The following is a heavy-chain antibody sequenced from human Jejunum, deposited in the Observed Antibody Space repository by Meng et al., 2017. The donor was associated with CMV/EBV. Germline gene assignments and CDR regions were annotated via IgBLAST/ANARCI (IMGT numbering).Heavy chain of an antibody. D-gene: IGHD2-2*01. Sequence: TYSVNGVRQATGKGLEWISFISSSSGTIYYADSVKGRFTTSRDNAKNSLYLQMNSLRAEDTAVYYCAREGCTSTTCYPLSDVYLWGQGTLVTVSS. CDR2: ISSSSGTI. J-gene: IGHJ4*02. CDR1: TYS. CDR3: AREGCTSTTCYPLSDVYL. V-gene: IGHV3-48*04.